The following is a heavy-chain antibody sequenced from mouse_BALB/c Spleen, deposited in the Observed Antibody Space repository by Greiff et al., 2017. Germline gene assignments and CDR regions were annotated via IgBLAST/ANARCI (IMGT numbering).Heavy chain of an antibody. J-gene: IGHJ1*01. V-gene: IGHV5-6*02. CDR3: ARDWYYYGSSYVWYFDV. CDR1: GFTFSSYG. CDR2: ISSGGSYT. D-gene: IGHD1-1*01. Sequence: DVKLVESGGDLVKPGGSLKLSCAASGFTFSSYGMSWVRQTPDKRLEWVATISSGGSYTYYPDSVKGRFTISRDNAKNTLYLQMSSLKSEDTAMYYCARDWYYYGSSYVWYFDVWGAGTTVTVSS.